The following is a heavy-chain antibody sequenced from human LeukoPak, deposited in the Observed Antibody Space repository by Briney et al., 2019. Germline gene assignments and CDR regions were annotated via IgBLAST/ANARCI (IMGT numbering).Heavy chain of an antibody. V-gene: IGHV3-21*04. Sequence: GGSLRLSCTASGFTFSNYSMNWVRQAPGKGLEWVSSISSSSSYIYYADSVKGRFTISRDNAKNSLYLQMNSLRSEDTAVYYCASPPVPQAAAITPGYFYYYMDVWGKGTTVTVSS. CDR2: ISSSSSYI. CDR1: GFTFSNYS. D-gene: IGHD6-13*01. CDR3: ASPPVPQAAAITPGYFYYYMDV. J-gene: IGHJ6*03.